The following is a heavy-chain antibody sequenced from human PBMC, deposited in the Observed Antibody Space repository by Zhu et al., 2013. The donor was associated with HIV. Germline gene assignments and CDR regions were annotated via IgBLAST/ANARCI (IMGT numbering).Heavy chain of an antibody. J-gene: IGHJ4*02. CDR1: GYTFTSYG. CDR2: INPNSGVT. Sequence: QVQLVQSAAEVKKPGASAKVSCKASGYTFTSYGINWVRQAPGQGLEWMGWINPNSGVTKYGEKFQGWVTMPRDTSITTAYMEMTRLSPDDTAVYYCARGRSMDENRMAHFEYWGQGTLLTVSS. CDR3: ARGRSMDENRMAHFEY. V-gene: IGHV1-2*04. D-gene: IGHD3-10*01.